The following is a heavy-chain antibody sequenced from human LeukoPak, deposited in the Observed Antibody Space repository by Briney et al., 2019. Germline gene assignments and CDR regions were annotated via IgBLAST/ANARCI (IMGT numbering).Heavy chain of an antibody. CDR3: ASNSVKNYYYGMDV. D-gene: IGHD4-11*01. Sequence: GGSLRLSCAASGFTFSSYGMHWVRQAPGKGLEWVAVISYDGSNKYYADSVKGRFTISRDNSKNTLYLQMNSLRAEDTAVYYCASNSVKNYYYGMDVWGQGTTVTVSS. CDR2: ISYDGSNK. CDR1: GFTFSSYG. J-gene: IGHJ6*02. V-gene: IGHV3-30*03.